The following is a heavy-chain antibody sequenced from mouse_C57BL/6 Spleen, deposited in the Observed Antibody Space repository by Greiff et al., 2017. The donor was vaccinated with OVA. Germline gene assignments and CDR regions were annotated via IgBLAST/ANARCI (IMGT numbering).Heavy chain of an antibody. D-gene: IGHD2-4*01. V-gene: IGHV5-17*01. CDR3: ARIHYDYDGYYYAMDY. CDR2: ISSGSSTI. CDR1: GFTFSDYG. J-gene: IGHJ4*01. Sequence: EVKLVESGGGLVKPGGSLKLSCAASGFTFSDYGMHWVRQAPEKGLEWVAYISSGSSTIYYADTVKGRFTISRDNAKNTLFLQMTSLRSEDTAMYYCARIHYDYDGYYYAMDYWGQGTSVTVSS.